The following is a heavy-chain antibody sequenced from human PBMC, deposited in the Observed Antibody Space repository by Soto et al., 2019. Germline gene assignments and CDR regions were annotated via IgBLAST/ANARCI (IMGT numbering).Heavy chain of an antibody. CDR3: ARQEGYDFWSGYMDY. CDR2: IYYSGST. Sequence: QLQLQESGPGLVKPSETLSLTCTVSGGSISSSSYYWGWIRQPPGKGLEWIGSIYYSGSTYYNPSLKRRVTISVDTSKNQFSLKLSSVTAADTAVYYCARQEGYDFWSGYMDYWGQGTLVTVSS. CDR1: GGSISSSSYY. D-gene: IGHD3-3*01. V-gene: IGHV4-39*01. J-gene: IGHJ4*02.